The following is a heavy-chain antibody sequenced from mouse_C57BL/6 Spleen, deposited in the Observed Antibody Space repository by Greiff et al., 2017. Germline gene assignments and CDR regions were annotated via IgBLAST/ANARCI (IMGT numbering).Heavy chain of an antibody. CDR2: IYPGDGDT. V-gene: IGHV1-82*01. D-gene: IGHD2-1*01. CDR3: ARWHYGNPFDY. CDR1: GYAFSSSW. J-gene: IGHJ2*01. Sequence: QVQLQQSGPELVKPGASVKISCKASGYAFSSSWMNWVKQRPGKGLEWIGRIYPGDGDTNYNGKFKGKATLTADKSSSTAYMQLSSLTSEDSAVYFCARWHYGNPFDYWGQGTTLTVSS.